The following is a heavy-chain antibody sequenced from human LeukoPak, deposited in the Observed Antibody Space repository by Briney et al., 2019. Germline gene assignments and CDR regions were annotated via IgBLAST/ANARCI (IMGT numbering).Heavy chain of an antibody. D-gene: IGHD2-2*01. CDR1: GYSFTSYW. J-gene: IGHJ4*02. Sequence: GESLKISCKGSGYSFTSYWIGWVRQMPGKGLEWMGIIYPGDSDTRYSPSFQGRVTISADKSISTAYLQWSSLKASDTAIYFCARRTDYYFDYWGQGTLVTVSS. V-gene: IGHV5-51*01. CDR3: ARRTDYYFDY. CDR2: IYPGDSDT.